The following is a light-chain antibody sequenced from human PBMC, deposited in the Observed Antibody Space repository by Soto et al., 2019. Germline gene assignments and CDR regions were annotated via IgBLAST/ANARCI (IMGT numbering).Light chain of an antibody. CDR2: AAS. J-gene: IGKJ3*01. CDR1: QDISNS. V-gene: IGKV1-27*01. CDR3: EKYDSVPWT. Sequence: DLQMTQSPSSLSASVGDRVTITCRASQDISNSLAWYQQKPGNAPKLLIYAASTLQSGVPSRFSGSGSGTDFTLTISSLQPEDFATYYCEKYDSVPWTFGPGTKVEIK.